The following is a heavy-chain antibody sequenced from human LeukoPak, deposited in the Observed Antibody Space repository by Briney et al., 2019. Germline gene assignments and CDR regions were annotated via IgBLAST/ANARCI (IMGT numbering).Heavy chain of an antibody. D-gene: IGHD1-26*01. V-gene: IGHV4-4*02. CDR1: GGSISSLNL. Sequence: SGTLSLTCIVSGGSISSLNLWSWLRQPPGKGLEWIGEMYLGGTTNFNPSLKSRVTILIDKSKNQLSLQLTSVTAADTAVYYCARDQSGSYSYFDYWGQGTLVTVSS. J-gene: IGHJ4*02. CDR2: MYLGGTT. CDR3: ARDQSGSYSYFDY.